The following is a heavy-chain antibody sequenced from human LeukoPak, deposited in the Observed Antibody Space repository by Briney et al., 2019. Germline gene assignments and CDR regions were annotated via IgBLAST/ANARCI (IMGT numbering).Heavy chain of an antibody. Sequence: SETLSLTCAVYGGPFSGYYWSWIRQPPGKGLEWIGEINHSGSTNYNPSLKSRVTISVDTSKNQFSLKLSSVTAADTAVYYCARSSSSWSLPFDYWGQGTLVTVSS. CDR3: ARSSSSWSLPFDY. J-gene: IGHJ4*02. CDR2: INHSGST. D-gene: IGHD6-13*01. V-gene: IGHV4-34*01. CDR1: GGPFSGYY.